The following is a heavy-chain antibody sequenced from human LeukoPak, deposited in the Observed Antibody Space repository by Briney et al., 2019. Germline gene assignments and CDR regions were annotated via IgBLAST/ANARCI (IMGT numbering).Heavy chain of an antibody. CDR2: IYTSGST. J-gene: IGHJ4*02. D-gene: IGHD3-22*01. Sequence: PSQTLSLTCAVSGGSISSGSYYWSWIRQPAGKGLEWIGRIYTSGSTNYNPSLKSRVTISVDTSKNQFSLKLSSVTAADTAVYYCARGVGGITMIVVVRYFDYWGQGTLVTVSS. CDR3: ARGVGGITMIVVVRYFDY. V-gene: IGHV4-61*02. CDR1: GGSISSGSYY.